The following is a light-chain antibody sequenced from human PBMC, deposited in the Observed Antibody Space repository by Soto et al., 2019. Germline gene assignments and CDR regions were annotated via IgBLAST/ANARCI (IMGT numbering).Light chain of an antibody. CDR1: SSDVGAYNF. Sequence: QSALTQPASVSGSPGPSITISCTGTSSDVGAYNFVSWYQQFPGKAPKLMIYEVSNRPSGVSDRFSGSKSGNTASLIISGLQAEDEADYYCSSQTGSATRVFGGGTKLTVL. CDR2: EVS. V-gene: IGLV2-14*01. J-gene: IGLJ3*02. CDR3: SSQTGSATRV.